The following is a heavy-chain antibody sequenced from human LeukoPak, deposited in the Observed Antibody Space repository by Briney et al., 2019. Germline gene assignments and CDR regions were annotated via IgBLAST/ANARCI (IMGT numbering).Heavy chain of an antibody. Sequence: PSETLSLTCTVSGGSISSGSYYWSWIRQPAGKGLEWIGRIYTSGSTNYNPSLKSRVTISVDTSKNQFSLKLSSVTAADTAVYYCARHSRYYTGYFDYWGQGTLVTVSS. CDR2: IYTSGST. CDR1: GGSISSGSYY. J-gene: IGHJ4*02. CDR3: ARHSRYYTGYFDY. D-gene: IGHD2/OR15-2a*01. V-gene: IGHV4-61*02.